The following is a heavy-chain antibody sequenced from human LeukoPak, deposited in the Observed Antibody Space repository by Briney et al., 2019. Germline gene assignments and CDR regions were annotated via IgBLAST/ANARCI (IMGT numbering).Heavy chain of an antibody. CDR1: GGSINNYH. CDR2: LHYSGST. D-gene: IGHD6-13*01. V-gene: IGHV4-59*01. CDR3: ARGAGSSWYWFDP. Sequence: SETLSLTCTVSGGSINNYHWNWIRQPPGKGLEWIGFLHYSGSTNYNPSLKSRVTISVDTSKNQFSLKLSSVTAADTAVYYCARGAGSSWYWFDPWGQGTLVTVSS. J-gene: IGHJ5*02.